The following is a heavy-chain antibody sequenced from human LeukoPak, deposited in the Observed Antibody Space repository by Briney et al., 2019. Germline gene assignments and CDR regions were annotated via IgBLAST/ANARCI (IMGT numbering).Heavy chain of an antibody. J-gene: IGHJ4*02. CDR3: ARDYYDSSGYYEHYFDY. V-gene: IGHV3-74*01. CDR1: GFTFSSYW. Sequence: GGSPRLSCAASGFTFSSYWMHWVRQAPGKGLVWVSRINSDGSSTSYADSVKGRFTISRDNAKNTLYLQMNSLRAEDTAVYYCARDYYDSSGYYEHYFDYWGQGTLVTVSS. CDR2: INSDGSST. D-gene: IGHD3-22*01.